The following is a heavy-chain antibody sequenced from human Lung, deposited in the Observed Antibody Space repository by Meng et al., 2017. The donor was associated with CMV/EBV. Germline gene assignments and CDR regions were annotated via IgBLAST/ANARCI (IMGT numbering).Heavy chain of an antibody. CDR2: IWNDGSIK. CDR1: GFTFSSYG. D-gene: IGHD3-9*01. CDR3: AKAQFGRYFDGRDGMDV. J-gene: IGHJ6*02. V-gene: IGHV3-33*06. Sequence: SLKISXAASGFTFSSYGMHWVRQAPGKGLEWVAVIWNDGSIKYYADSVKGRFTISRDNSKNTLYLQMYSLRADDTAVYHCAKAQFGRYFDGRDGMDVWGQGTMVTVSS.